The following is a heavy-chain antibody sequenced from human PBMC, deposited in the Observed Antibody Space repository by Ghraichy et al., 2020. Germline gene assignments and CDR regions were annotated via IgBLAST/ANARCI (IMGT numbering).Heavy chain of an antibody. V-gene: IGHV4-59*08. CDR3: ARRVYGGNDY. J-gene: IGHJ4*02. D-gene: IGHD4-23*01. CDR2: IYYSGST. Sequence: GSLRLSCTVSGGSISSYYWSWIRQPPGNGLEWIGYIYYSGSTNYNLSLKSRVTISVDTSKNQFSLKLSSVTAADTAVYYCARRVYGGNDYWGQGTLVTVSS. CDR1: GGSISSYY.